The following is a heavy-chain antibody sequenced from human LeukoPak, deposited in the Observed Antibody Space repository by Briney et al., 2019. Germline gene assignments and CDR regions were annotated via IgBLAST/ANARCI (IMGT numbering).Heavy chain of an antibody. CDR3: ARHDAVTTSELFDY. Sequence: SETLSLTCSVSGRSISSSSYYWGWIRQPPGKGLEWIGSIYYSGSTYYNPSLKSRVTISVDTSKNQFSLKLRSVTAADTAVYYCARHDAVTTSELFDYWGQGTLVTVSS. CDR1: GRSISSSSYY. D-gene: IGHD4-17*01. V-gene: IGHV4-39*01. CDR2: IYYSGST. J-gene: IGHJ4*02.